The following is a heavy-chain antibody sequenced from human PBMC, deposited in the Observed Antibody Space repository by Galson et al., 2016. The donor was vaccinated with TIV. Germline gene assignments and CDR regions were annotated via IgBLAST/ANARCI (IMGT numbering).Heavy chain of an antibody. D-gene: IGHD3/OR15-3a*01. CDR2: TTVDGSST. V-gene: IGHV3-74*01. J-gene: IGHJ4*01. CDR3: VRGGLEPFDY. CDR1: GFTFSKYW. Sequence: SLRLSCAASGFTFSKYWVHWVRQAPEKGLVWISRTTVDGSSTSYADSVKGRVTISRDNARNTLYLLMNSLRVEDTAVYYCVRGGLEPFDYWGHGTLVTVSS.